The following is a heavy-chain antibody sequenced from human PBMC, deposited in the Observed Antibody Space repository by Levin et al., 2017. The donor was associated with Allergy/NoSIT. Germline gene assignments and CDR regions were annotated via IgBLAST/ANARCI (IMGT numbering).Heavy chain of an antibody. CDR3: ARRLWYCSSTSCYTGSEDAFDI. CDR2: IYPGDSDT. V-gene: IGHV5-51*01. Sequence: KVSCKGSGYSFTSYWIGWVRQMPGKGLEWMGIIYPGDSDTRYSPSFQGQVTISADKSISTAYLQWSSLKASDTAMYYCARRLWYCSSTSCYTGSEDAFDIWGQGTMVTVSS. CDR1: GYSFTSYW. D-gene: IGHD2-2*02. J-gene: IGHJ3*02.